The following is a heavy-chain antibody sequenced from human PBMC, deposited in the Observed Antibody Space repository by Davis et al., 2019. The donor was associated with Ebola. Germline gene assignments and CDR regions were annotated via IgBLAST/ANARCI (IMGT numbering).Heavy chain of an antibody. J-gene: IGHJ4*02. V-gene: IGHV4-34*12. CDR3: ASSTGTTSEYYFDY. Sequence: SETLSLTCAVYGESFSDYYWSWIRQPPGKGLEWIGDIFYTGSTHYNPSLKSRLIISVDTSKNQFSLKVNSVTAADTAVYYCASSTGTTSEYYFDYWGQGTLVTVSA. CDR2: IFYTGST. CDR1: GESFSDYY. D-gene: IGHD1-7*01.